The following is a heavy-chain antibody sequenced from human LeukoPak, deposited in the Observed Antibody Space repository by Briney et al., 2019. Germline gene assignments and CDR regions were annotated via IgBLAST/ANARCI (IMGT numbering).Heavy chain of an antibody. J-gene: IGHJ4*02. CDR2: IVVGSGNT. Sequence: TSVKVSCKASGFTFTSSAVQWVRQARGQRLEWIGWIVVGSGNTNYAQKFQERVTITRDMSTSTAYMELSSPRSEDTAVYYCAADGSADTAMVTDYWGQGTLVTASS. D-gene: IGHD5-18*01. CDR1: GFTFTSSA. CDR3: AADGSADTAMVTDY. V-gene: IGHV1-58*01.